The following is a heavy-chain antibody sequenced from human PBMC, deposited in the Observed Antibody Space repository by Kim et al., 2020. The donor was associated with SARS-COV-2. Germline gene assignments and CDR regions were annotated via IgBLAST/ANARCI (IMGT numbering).Heavy chain of an antibody. Sequence: DSVKGRFTISRDNSKNTLYLQMNSLRAEDTAVYYCAKDLLLWFGELAFDYWGQGTLVTVSS. CDR3: AKDLLLWFGELAFDY. J-gene: IGHJ4*02. V-gene: IGHV3-33*06. D-gene: IGHD3-10*01.